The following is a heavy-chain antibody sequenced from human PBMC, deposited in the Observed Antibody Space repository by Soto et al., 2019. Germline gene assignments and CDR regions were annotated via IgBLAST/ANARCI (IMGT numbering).Heavy chain of an antibody. CDR2: LNPNSGNT. V-gene: IGHV1-8*01. D-gene: IGHD2-8*01. CDR3: ARENRLMVYAKDVYFDP. J-gene: IGHJ5*02. Sequence: QVQLVQSGAEVKKAGASVKVSCKASGYTFTNYDINWVRQATGQGLEWMGWLNPNSGNTGYAQKFQGRVTMTSNTSISTAYMELSSLRSEDTAVYYCARENRLMVYAKDVYFDPWGQGTLVTVSS. CDR1: GYTFTNYD.